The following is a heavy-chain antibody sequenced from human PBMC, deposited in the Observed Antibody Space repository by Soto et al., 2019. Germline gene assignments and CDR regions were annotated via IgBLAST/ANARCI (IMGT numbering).Heavy chain of an antibody. D-gene: IGHD3-10*01. J-gene: IGHJ5*02. CDR3: ARGLDYYGSGSINWFDP. CDR1: GGTFSSYA. V-gene: IGHV1-69*13. CDR2: ITPIFGTA. Sequence: SVKVSCKASGGTFSSYAISWVRQAPGQGLEWMGGITPIFGTANYAQKFQGRVTITADESTSTAYMELSSLRSEDTAVYYCARGLDYYGSGSINWFDPWGQGTLVTVSS.